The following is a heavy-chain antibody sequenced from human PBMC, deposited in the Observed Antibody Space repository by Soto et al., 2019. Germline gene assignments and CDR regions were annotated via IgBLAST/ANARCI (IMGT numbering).Heavy chain of an antibody. CDR2: ISANNGKT. J-gene: IGHJ4*02. CDR1: GCTFSSYT. Sequence: ASVKVSCKASGCTFSSYTISWVRQAPGQGLEWMGRISANNGKTNYAQKLQGRVTITADTSTSTAYMELRSLRSDDTAVYYCARDVTAATAGYWGQGTLVTVSS. V-gene: IGHV1-18*01. CDR3: ARDVTAATAGY. D-gene: IGHD2-15*01.